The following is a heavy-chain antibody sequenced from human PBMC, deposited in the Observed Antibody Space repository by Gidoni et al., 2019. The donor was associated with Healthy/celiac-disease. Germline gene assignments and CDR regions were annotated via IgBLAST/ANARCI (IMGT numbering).Heavy chain of an antibody. CDR3: ARGRVDTAMVSSVSDAFDI. J-gene: IGHJ3*02. Sequence: QVQLVQSGAEVKKPGSSVKVSCKASGGPFRSYAISWVRQAPGQGLEWMGGIIPIFGTANYAQKFQGRVTITADESTSTAYMELSSLRSEDTAVYYCARGRVDTAMVSSVSDAFDIWGQGTMVTVSS. CDR1: GGPFRSYA. V-gene: IGHV1-69*01. CDR2: IIPIFGTA. D-gene: IGHD5-18*01.